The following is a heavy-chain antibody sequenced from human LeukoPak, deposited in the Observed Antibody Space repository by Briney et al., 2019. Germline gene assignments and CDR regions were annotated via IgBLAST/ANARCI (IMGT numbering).Heavy chain of an antibody. CDR2: IYYSGST. CDR3: ARASIMITFGGVIVTFDY. J-gene: IGHJ4*02. V-gene: IGHV4-39*07. Sequence: PSETLSLTCTVSGGSISSYYWGWIRQPPGKGLEWIGSIYYSGSTYYNPSLKSRVTISVDTSKNQFSLKLSSVTAADTAVYYCARASIMITFGGVIVTFDYRGQGTLVTVSS. D-gene: IGHD3-16*02. CDR1: GGSISSYY.